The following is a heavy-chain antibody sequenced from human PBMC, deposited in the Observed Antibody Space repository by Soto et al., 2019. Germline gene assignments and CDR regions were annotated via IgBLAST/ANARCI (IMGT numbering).Heavy chain of an antibody. V-gene: IGHV4-34*01. Sequence: QVQLQQWGAGLLKPSATLSLTCTVYGGSFTDYYWTWVRQPPGKGRDWIGEVNHSGSNNYNPCVKNRVTISLDTSKTQCSREVKSVTAADTAVYFCARVRAGLLSHAFDFWGQGTLVPVSS. CDR3: ARVRAGLLSHAFDF. CDR1: GGSFTDYY. J-gene: IGHJ3*01. CDR2: VNHSGSN. D-gene: IGHD3-16*02.